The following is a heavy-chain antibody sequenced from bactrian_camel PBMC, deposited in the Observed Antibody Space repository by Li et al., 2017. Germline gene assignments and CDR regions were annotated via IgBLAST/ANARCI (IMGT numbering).Heavy chain of an antibody. V-gene: IGHV3S40*01. Sequence: DVQLVESGGGLVQPGGSLKLSCAASGFTFSTRAMVWVRQAPGKGLEWVSAINSGGSYTYHADSVKGRFTIYEDNAKTAVYLQMRDLKPEDTASYYCAADSHKDVSDLRCDLWGQGTQVTVS. J-gene: IGHJ4*01. CDR3: AADSHKDVSDLRCDL. CDR1: GFTFSTRA. CDR2: INSGGSYT. D-gene: IGHD6*01.